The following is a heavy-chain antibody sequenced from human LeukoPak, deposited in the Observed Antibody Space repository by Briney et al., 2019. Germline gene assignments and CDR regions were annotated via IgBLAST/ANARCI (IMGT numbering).Heavy chain of an antibody. V-gene: IGHV4-59*01. CDR3: ARGGGNSWYYFDY. J-gene: IGHJ4*02. CDR2: IFYSGST. Sequence: PSETLSLTCSVSGGSISSYYWSWIRQPPGKGLEWIGYIFYSGSTNYNPFLNSRVTISVDTSKNHFSLKLTSVTAADTAVYYCARGGGNSWYYFDYWGQGTLVTASS. D-gene: IGHD6-13*01. CDR1: GGSISSYY.